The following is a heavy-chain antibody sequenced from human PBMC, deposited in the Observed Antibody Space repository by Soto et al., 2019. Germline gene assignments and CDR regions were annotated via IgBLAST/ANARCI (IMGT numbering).Heavy chain of an antibody. CDR3: ARMREVAATHNWFDP. D-gene: IGHD2-15*01. CDR2: IYHSGST. CDR1: VGSSSSGGYS. Sequence: PSETLSLTCSVSVGSSSSGGYSWIWIRQPPGKGLEWIGYIYHSGSTYYNPSLKSRVTISVDRSKNQFSLKLSSVTAADTAVYYCARMREVAATHNWFDPWGQGTLVTVSS. J-gene: IGHJ5*02. V-gene: IGHV4-30-2*01.